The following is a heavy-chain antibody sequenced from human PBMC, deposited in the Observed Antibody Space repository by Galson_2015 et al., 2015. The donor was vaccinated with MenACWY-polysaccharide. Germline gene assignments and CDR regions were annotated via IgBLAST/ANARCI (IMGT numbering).Heavy chain of an antibody. V-gene: IGHV4-31*03. Sequence: TLSLTCTVSGGSITSGPYYWHWFRQRPGTGLEWIGYISDRGSTNYNPSLRSRVTISGDTSRRQFSVSLTSVTDADTAVYYCARAPTASGGHCSRTTCFVWFDTWGQGSLVTVSS. J-gene: IGHJ5*02. CDR1: GGSITSGPYY. D-gene: IGHD2-2*01. CDR3: ARAPTASGGHCSRTTCFVWFDT. CDR2: ISDRGST.